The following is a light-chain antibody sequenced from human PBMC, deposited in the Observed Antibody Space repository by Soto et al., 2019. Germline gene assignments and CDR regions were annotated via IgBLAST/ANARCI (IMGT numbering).Light chain of an antibody. V-gene: IGKV3-15*01. CDR1: QSVYSN. CDR3: QQYQSWPLT. Sequence: EIVVTQSPATLSLSPGERATLSCRASQSVYSNLAWYQQKPGQTPRLLIYESSTRATGIPARFSGGGSGTEFTLTISSLQSEDFADYFCQQYQSWPLTFGGGTKVEIK. J-gene: IGKJ4*01. CDR2: ESS.